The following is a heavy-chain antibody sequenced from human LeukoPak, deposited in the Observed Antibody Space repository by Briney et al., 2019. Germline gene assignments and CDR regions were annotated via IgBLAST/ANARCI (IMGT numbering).Heavy chain of an antibody. V-gene: IGHV3-23*01. CDR3: AKGLRRDAFDI. J-gene: IGHJ3*02. CDR2: ISGSAGGT. Sequence: GGSLRLSCAASGFTFSNYAMSWVRQAPGQGLEWVSGISGSAGGTYYADSVKGRFTISRDNSQNKLYLQMNSLRAEDTAVYYCAKGLRRDAFDIWGQGTMVTVSS. CDR1: GFTFSNYA.